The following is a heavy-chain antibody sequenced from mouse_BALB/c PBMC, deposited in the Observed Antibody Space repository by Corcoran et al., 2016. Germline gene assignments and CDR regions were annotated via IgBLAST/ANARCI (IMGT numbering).Heavy chain of an antibody. CDR1: GYTFTSYV. CDR3: ARSGYGNYWLAY. D-gene: IGHD2-1*01. Sequence: EVQLQQSGPELVKPGASVKMSCKASGYTFTSYVMHWVKQRPGQCLEWIGYINPYNDGTKYNEKFKGNATLSSDKSSSTTYMELSSLTSEDSAVYYCARSGYGNYWLAYWGQGTLVTVSA. J-gene: IGHJ3*01. CDR2: INPYNDGT. V-gene: IGHV1S136*01.